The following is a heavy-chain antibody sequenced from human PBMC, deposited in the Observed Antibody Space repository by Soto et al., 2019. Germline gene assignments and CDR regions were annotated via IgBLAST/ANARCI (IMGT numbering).Heavy chain of an antibody. J-gene: IGHJ6*02. Sequence: QVQLVQSGAEVKKPGSSVKVSCKTSGVSFNNNGIGWVRQAPGHGLEWMGGVSPPFRTSNYARKFQGRISITGDASTGTDNMELSSLTSEDTAQYYCARVLYYGSGSYSPYGMDVWGQGTTVTVSS. V-gene: IGHV1-69*01. CDR2: VSPPFRTS. D-gene: IGHD3-10*01. CDR3: ARVLYYGSGSYSPYGMDV. CDR1: GVSFNNNG.